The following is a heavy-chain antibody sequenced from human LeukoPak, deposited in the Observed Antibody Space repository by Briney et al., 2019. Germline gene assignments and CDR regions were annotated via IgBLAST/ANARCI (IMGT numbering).Heavy chain of an antibody. D-gene: IGHD3-22*01. V-gene: IGHV4-59*08. CDR1: DGSLSSYY. CDR2: IYYSGST. J-gene: IGHJ4*02. CDR3: ASSYDSSAYFNY. Sequence: SETLSLTCTVSDGSLSSYYWSWIRQPPGKGLEWIGCIYYSGSTYYDPSLKSRVTISVDTSRNQSSLRLNSVTAADTAVYYCASSYDSSAYFNYWGQGTLVTVSS.